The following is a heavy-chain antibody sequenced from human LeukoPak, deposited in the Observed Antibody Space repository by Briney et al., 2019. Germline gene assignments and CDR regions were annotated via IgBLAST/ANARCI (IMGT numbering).Heavy chain of an antibody. CDR2: IKQDGSEK. J-gene: IGHJ4*02. V-gene: IGHV3-7*05. Sequence: PGGSLRLSCAASGFTFSSYAMSWVRQAPGKGLEWVANIKQDGSEKYYVDSVKGRFTISRDNAKNSLYLQMNSLRAEDTAVYYCARGEMAIDWGQGTLVTVSS. CDR3: ARGEMAID. CDR1: GFTFSSYA. D-gene: IGHD5-24*01.